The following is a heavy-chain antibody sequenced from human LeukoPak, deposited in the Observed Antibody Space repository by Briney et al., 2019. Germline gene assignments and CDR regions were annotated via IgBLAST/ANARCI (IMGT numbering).Heavy chain of an antibody. Sequence: PGGSLRLSCAASEFTFSNYWMSWVRQAPGKGLEWVANIKQDGSEIYSMDSLRGRFTISRDNAKNSLYLQMNSLRAEDTAVYYCGREILEPGKTLEHWGQGTLVTVSS. D-gene: IGHD1-1*01. CDR1: EFTFSNYW. CDR3: GREILEPGKTLEH. CDR2: IKQDGSEI. J-gene: IGHJ4*02. V-gene: IGHV3-7*01.